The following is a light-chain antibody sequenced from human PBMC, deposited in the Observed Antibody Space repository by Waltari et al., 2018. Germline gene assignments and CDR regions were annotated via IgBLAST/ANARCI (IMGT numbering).Light chain of an antibody. J-gene: IGKJ1*01. CDR3: QQYNNWPPT. Sequence: VMTQSPATLSVSPGERATLSCRASQSVSSNLAWYQQKPGQAPRLLIYGASTRATGIPARFSGSGSGTEFTLTISSLQSEEFAVYYCQQYNNWPPTFGQGTKVEIK. CDR2: GAS. CDR1: QSVSSN. V-gene: IGKV3-15*01.